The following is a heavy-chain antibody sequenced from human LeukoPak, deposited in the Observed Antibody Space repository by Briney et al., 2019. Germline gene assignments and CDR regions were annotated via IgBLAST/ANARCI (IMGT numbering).Heavy chain of an antibody. V-gene: IGHV3-7*01. J-gene: IGHJ3*02. CDR1: GFTFSSYW. D-gene: IGHD2-2*01. CDR2: IKQDGSEK. CDR3: ARDIHVVVPAAKEDAFDI. Sequence: GGSLRLSCAASGFTFSSYWMSWVRQAPGKGLEWVANIKQDGSEKYYVDSVKGRFTISRDNAKNSLYLQMNSLRAEDTAVYYCARDIHVVVPAAKEDAFDIWGQGTMVTVPS.